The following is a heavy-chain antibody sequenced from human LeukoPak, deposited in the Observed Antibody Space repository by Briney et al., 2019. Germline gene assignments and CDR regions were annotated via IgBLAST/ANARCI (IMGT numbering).Heavy chain of an antibody. CDR3: ARAPYYYYMDV. CDR1: GGSFSGYY. Sequence: PSETLSLTCAVYGGSFSGYYWSWIRQPPGKGLEWIGEINHSGSTNYNPSLKSRVTISVDTSKNQFSLKLSSVTAADTAVYYCARAPYYYYMDVWGKGTTVTVSS. J-gene: IGHJ6*03. CDR2: INHSGST. V-gene: IGHV4-34*01.